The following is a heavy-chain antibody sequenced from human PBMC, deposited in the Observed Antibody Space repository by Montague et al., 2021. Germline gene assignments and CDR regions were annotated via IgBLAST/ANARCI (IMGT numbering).Heavy chain of an antibody. J-gene: IGHJ3*02. CDR1: GFTFSTYG. Sequence: SLRLSCAASGFTFSTYGMHWVRQAPGKGLEWVAVIWYDGTNKYYIDSVKGRFTISRDNSKNTLYLQMNSLRAEDTAVYYCARDEVLNNNVWGYCRLGAFDIWGQGTMVTVSS. V-gene: IGHV3-33*01. D-gene: IGHD3-16*02. CDR2: IWYDGTNK. CDR3: ARDEVLNNNVWGYCRLGAFDI.